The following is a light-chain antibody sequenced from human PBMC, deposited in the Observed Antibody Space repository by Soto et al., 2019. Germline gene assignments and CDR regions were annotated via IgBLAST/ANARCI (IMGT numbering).Light chain of an antibody. CDR3: QQYDSSPRT. CDR2: GAS. J-gene: IGKJ1*01. V-gene: IGKV3D-15*01. CDR1: QSVSSN. Sequence: EIVMTQSPATLSVSPGERATLSCRASQSVSSNLAWYQQKPGQSPRLLIFGASIRDTGLPDRFSGSGSGTDFTLTINRLEPEDFAVYYCQQYDSSPRTFGQGTKVDIK.